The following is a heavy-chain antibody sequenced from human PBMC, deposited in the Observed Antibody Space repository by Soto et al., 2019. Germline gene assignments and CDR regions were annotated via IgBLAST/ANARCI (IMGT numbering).Heavy chain of an antibody. CDR3: ARDRYCSGGSCYLVPDY. Sequence: EVQLVESGGGLVQPGGSLRLSCAASGFTVSSHYMSWVRQAPGKGLEWVSVIYSGGSTYYADSVKGRFTISRDNSKNTLYLQMNSLRAEDTAVYYCARDRYCSGGSCYLVPDYWGQGTLVTVSS. J-gene: IGHJ4*02. CDR1: GFTVSSHY. CDR2: IYSGGST. D-gene: IGHD2-15*01. V-gene: IGHV3-66*01.